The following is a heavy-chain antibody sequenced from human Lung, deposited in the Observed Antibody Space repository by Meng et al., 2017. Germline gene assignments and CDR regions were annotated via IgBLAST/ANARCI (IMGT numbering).Heavy chain of an antibody. D-gene: IGHD3-22*01. CDR1: GHTFTSHG. J-gene: IGHJ5*02. V-gene: IGHV1-18*04. CDR3: ARGPYYYYDTTGYYNWFDP. Sequence: QVQLVQAGAEVKKPWASVKVSCKTSGHTFTSHGISLVRQAPGQGLEWMGWISAHSGTTNYAQKIKGRVTMTTDTATSTVYMELRSLRPDDTAVYYCARGPYYYYDTTGYYNWFDPWGQGTLVTVSS. CDR2: ISAHSGTT.